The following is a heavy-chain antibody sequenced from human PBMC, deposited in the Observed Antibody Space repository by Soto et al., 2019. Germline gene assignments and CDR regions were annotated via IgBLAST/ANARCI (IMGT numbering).Heavy chain of an antibody. D-gene: IGHD2-2*02. J-gene: IGHJ4*02. V-gene: IGHV3-64D*06. Sequence: GGSLRLSCSASGFTFSKYSMHWVRQAPGKGLEYISAISHNGDVTYYADSVKGRFTTSRDNSKDTLYLEMSSLRPEDTAVYYCVKDTAFVVVPTTIFGGPDYWGQGT. CDR2: ISHNGDVT. CDR1: GFTFSKYS. CDR3: VKDTAFVVVPTTIFGGPDY.